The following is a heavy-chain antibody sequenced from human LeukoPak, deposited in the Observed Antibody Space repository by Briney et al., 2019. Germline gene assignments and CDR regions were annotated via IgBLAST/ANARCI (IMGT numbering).Heavy chain of an antibody. D-gene: IGHD6-19*01. Sequence: PGGSLRLSCAASEFTFSNFGMHWVRQAPGKGLEWVALIHYDGSKEYYADSVRGRFTISRDNSKNTLYLQMNSLTTADTGVYYCAKDTGYTSGRLDYWGQGTLLSVSS. V-gene: IGHV3-30*02. CDR3: AKDTGYTSGRLDY. CDR1: EFTFSNFG. J-gene: IGHJ4*02. CDR2: IHYDGSKE.